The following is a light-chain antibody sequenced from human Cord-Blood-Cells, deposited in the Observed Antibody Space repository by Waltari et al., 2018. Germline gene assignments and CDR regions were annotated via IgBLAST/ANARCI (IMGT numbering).Light chain of an antibody. V-gene: IGLV2-23*01. CDR1: SSGVGRYNL. CDR2: EGS. J-gene: IGLJ3*02. CDR3: CSYAGSSTWV. Sequence: QSALTQPASVSGSPGPSLTISCTGTSSGVGRYNLVSWYQQDPGKAPKLMIYEGSKRPSGVSNRFSVSKSGNTASLTISGLQAEDEADYYCCSYAGSSTWVFGGGTKLTVL.